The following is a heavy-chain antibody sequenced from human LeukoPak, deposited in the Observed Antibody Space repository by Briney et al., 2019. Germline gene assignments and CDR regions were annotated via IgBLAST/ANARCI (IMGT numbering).Heavy chain of an antibody. D-gene: IGHD6-13*01. CDR2: MSGSGGKT. J-gene: IGHJ4*02. CDR3: ARDLMGIAYRGAFYY. CDR1: GFTFSLYG. V-gene: IGHV3-21*04. Sequence: GSLRLSCAASGFTFSLYGMSWVRQAPGKGLEWVSSMSGSGGKTHYADSVKGRFTISRDNAKNSLYLQMNSLRAEDTAVYYCARDLMGIAYRGAFYYWGQGTLVTVSS.